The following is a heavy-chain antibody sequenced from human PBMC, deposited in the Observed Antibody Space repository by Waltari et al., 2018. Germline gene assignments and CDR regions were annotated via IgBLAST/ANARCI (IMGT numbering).Heavy chain of an antibody. Sequence: QIHLQESGPGVVKPSEPLSLSCNVSGASIHISYWSWIRQPARTELEGIGRVFSTGSTNYNPALKSRVTMSIDKSKSQVSLRLKSVTAADTAIYYCARGPAGETNNWLSPWGPGTRVTVSS. CDR1: GASIHISY. CDR2: VFSTGST. J-gene: IGHJ5*02. CDR3: ARGPAGETNNWLSP. D-gene: IGHD1-20*01. V-gene: IGHV4-4*07.